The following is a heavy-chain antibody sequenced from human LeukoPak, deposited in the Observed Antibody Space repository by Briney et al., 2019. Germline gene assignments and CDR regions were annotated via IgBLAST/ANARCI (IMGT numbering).Heavy chain of an antibody. CDR2: IYYSGST. V-gene: IGHV4-59*08. CDR3: ARLRNAFDI. CDR1: GGSISSYY. J-gene: IGHJ3*02. Sequence: PSETLSLTCTVSGGSISSYYWSWIRQPPGKGLEWIGYIYYSGSTNYNPSLKSRVTMSVDTSKNQFSLKLSSVTAADTAVYYCARLRNAFDIWGQGTMVTVSS.